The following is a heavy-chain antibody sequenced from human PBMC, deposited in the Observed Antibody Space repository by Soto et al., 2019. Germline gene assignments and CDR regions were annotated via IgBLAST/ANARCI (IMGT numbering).Heavy chain of an antibody. D-gene: IGHD4-17*01. CDR2: INHSGST. J-gene: IGHJ6*02. V-gene: IGHV4-34*01. CDR3: ARRHAVNDKFYYYYATDV. Sequence: PWETLSLTCGVYGGSFSRDYWSWIGQPPGKGLEWIGEINHSGSTNYNPSLKSRVTISIDTSKNQFSLKLTSVTAAATAVYYCARRHAVNDKFYYYYATDVWGQGTSVTVSS. CDR1: GGSFSRDY.